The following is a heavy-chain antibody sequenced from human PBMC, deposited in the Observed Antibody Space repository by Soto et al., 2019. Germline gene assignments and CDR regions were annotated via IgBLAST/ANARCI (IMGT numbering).Heavy chain of an antibody. CDR3: ARGVDYYATSGYFSFDS. D-gene: IGHD3-16*01. J-gene: IGHJ4*02. CDR2: VHYSGST. CDR1: GGSFHNFY. V-gene: IGHV4-59*01. Sequence: SETLSLTCTLSGGSFHNFYWLWIRQPPGKGLEWVGHVHYSGSTNYSPSLNSRATISLDTSKSQLTLKLRSVTAADTAMYFCARGVDYYATSGYFSFDSGGQGIPVTVS.